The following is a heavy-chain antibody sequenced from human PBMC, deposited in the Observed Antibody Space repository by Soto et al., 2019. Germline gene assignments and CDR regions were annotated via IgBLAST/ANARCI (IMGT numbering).Heavy chain of an antibody. CDR3: AKDGSAVVTRYIDV. Sequence: WGSLRLSCAASGFTFSSYGMHWVRQAPGKGLEWVAVISYDGSNKYYADSVKGRFTISRDNSKNTLYLQMNSLRAEDTAVYYCAKDGSAVVTRYIDVWGKGTTVTVSS. V-gene: IGHV3-30*18. CDR2: ISYDGSNK. CDR1: GFTFSSYG. D-gene: IGHD3-22*01. J-gene: IGHJ6*03.